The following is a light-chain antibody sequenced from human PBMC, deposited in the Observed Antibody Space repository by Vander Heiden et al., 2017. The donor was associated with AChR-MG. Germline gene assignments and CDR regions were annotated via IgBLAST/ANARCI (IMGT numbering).Light chain of an antibody. CDR2: DAS. Sequence: DIQMTQSPSSLSASVGDRVTITCQASQDISNDLNWYQQKPGTAPKLLIYDASNLETGVPSRFSGSGSGTDFTFTISSLQPEDIATYYCQQYNNLPSFTFGPGTKVDIK. V-gene: IGKV1-33*01. CDR3: QQYNNLPSFT. CDR1: QDISND. J-gene: IGKJ3*01.